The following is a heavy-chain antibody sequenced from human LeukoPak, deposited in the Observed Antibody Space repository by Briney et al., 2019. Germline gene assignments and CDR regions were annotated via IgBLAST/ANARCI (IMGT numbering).Heavy chain of an antibody. Sequence: GGSLRLSCAASGFTFSSYWMHWVRQAPGKGLVWVSRINSDGSSTRYADSVKGRFTVSRDNSKNTLYLQMHSLRAEDTAVYYCARDGYDSSGYYVDYWGQGTLVTVSS. CDR3: ARDGYDSSGYYVDY. V-gene: IGHV3-74*01. CDR2: INSDGSST. J-gene: IGHJ4*02. CDR1: GFTFSSYW. D-gene: IGHD3-22*01.